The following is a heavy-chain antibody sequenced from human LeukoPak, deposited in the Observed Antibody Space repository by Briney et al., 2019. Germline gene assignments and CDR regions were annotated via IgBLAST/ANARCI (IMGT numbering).Heavy chain of an antibody. CDR1: GGSFSGYY. CDR2: INHSGSI. D-gene: IGHD3-3*01. J-gene: IGHJ6*03. CDR3: ARVTIFGVVNYYYMDV. V-gene: IGHV4-34*01. Sequence: PSETLSLTCAVYGGSFSGYYWSWIRQPPGKGLEWIGEINHSGSINYNPSLKSRVTISVDTSKNQFSLKLSSVTAADTAVYYCARVTIFGVVNYYYMDVWGKGTTVTVSS.